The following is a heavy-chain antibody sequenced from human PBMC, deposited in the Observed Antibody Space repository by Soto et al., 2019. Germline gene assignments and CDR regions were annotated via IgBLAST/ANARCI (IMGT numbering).Heavy chain of an antibody. V-gene: IGHV4-34*01. CDR1: GGSFSGHF. J-gene: IGHJ4*02. CDR3: ARGISLIVEVQRDAPDKYYFDS. CDR2: INHSVST. D-gene: IGHD2-21*01. Sequence: PSETLSLTCAVYGGSFSGHFWSWIRQPPGKGLEWIGEINHSVSTNFNPSLKSRVTISVDTSKNQFSLKVNSLTAADTAVYYCARGISLIVEVQRDAPDKYYFDSWGQGTVVTVSS.